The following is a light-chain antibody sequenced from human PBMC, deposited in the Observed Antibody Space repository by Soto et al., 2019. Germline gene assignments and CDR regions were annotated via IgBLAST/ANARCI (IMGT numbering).Light chain of an antibody. Sequence: QSVLTQPPSVSGAPGQRVTISCTGSSSNIGAGYDVHWYQQLPVTAPKLLIYVNSNRPSGVPDRFSGSKSGTSASLAITGLQAEDEADYYCQSYDSSLSAVVFGGGTKLTVL. CDR3: QSYDSSLSAVV. CDR1: SSNIGAGYD. J-gene: IGLJ2*01. V-gene: IGLV1-40*01. CDR2: VNS.